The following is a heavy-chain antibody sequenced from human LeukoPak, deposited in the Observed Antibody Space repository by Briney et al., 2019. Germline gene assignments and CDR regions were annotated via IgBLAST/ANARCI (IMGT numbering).Heavy chain of an antibody. CDR1: GFTFSNYG. CDR2: IQSDGSNT. J-gene: IGHJ6*02. V-gene: IGHV3-30*02. Sequence: PGGSLRLSCAAFGFTFSNYGMHWVRQAPGRGLEWVALIQSDGSNTYSADSVKGRFTISRDNPRNTLHLQMNRLRPEDTAVYYCAKRYCKSATCRSDMDAWGQGTTVTVSS. D-gene: IGHD2-15*01. CDR3: AKRYCKSATCRSDMDA.